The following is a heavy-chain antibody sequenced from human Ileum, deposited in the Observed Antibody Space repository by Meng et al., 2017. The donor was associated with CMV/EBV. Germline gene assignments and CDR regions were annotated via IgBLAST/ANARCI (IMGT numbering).Heavy chain of an antibody. CDR2: ISASGAST. CDR1: GFTFSSFA. D-gene: IGHD7-27*01. Sequence: VQLLESGGGLVHPGGSLRLSCAASGFTFSSFAMNWVRLAPGKGLEWVSGISASGASTYYADSVKGRFTISRDNSKNTLFLQMNSLRAEDTAVYYCAKNWGNDFWGQGTLVTVSS. V-gene: IGHV3-23*01. J-gene: IGHJ4*02. CDR3: AKNWGNDF.